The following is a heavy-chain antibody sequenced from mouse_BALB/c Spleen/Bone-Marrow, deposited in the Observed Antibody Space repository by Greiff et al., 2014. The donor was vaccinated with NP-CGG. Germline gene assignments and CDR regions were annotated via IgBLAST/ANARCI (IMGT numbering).Heavy chain of an antibody. Sequence: EVKLVESGAELVKPGASVKLSCTASGFDIKDTYMHWVKQRPEQGLEWIGRIDPANGNTKYGPKFQGKATITADTSSNTAYLQLSSLTSEDTAVYYCASCYYGSSYGFAYWGQGTLVTVSA. CDR3: ASCYYGSSYGFAY. CDR2: IDPANGNT. CDR1: GFDIKDTY. J-gene: IGHJ3*01. D-gene: IGHD1-1*01. V-gene: IGHV14-3*02.